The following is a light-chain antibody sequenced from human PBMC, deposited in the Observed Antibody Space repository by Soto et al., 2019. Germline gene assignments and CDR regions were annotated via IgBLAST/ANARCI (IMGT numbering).Light chain of an antibody. CDR2: GAS. CDR1: QTVGAHF. V-gene: IGKV3-20*01. Sequence: EIALTQSPDTLSLSLGETATLSCRASQTVGAHFLAWYQQKPGQAPRLLIYGASSRATGILDRFSGSGSGTDFTLTISRLEPDDFAVFYCQHYGPSPITFGQGTRLE. J-gene: IGKJ5*01. CDR3: QHYGPSPIT.